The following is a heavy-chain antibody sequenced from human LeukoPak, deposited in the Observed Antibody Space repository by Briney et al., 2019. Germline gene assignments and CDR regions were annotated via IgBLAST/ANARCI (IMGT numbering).Heavy chain of an antibody. Sequence: PSETLSLTCTVSGGSINSYYWSWIRQPAGKGLAWIGRIYSSGSTNYNPSLKSRVSMSVDTSKNQFSLKLTSVTAADTAVYYCVRGGKATVVTMWGQGILVTVSS. CDR2: IYSSGST. J-gene: IGHJ4*02. CDR3: VRGGKATVVTM. D-gene: IGHD4-23*01. V-gene: IGHV4-4*07. CDR1: GGSINSYY.